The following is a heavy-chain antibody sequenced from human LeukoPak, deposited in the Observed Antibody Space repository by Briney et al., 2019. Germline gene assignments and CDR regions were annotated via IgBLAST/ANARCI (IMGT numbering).Heavy chain of an antibody. CDR2: ISGSDGST. D-gene: IGHD3-9*01. Sequence: GGSLRLSCAASGFTVSSNYMTWVRQAPGKGLEWVSAISGSDGSTYYADSVKGRFTISRDNSKNTLYLQMNSLRAEDTAVYYCAKVYYDILTGYYSYWGQGTLVTVSS. J-gene: IGHJ4*02. V-gene: IGHV3-23*01. CDR1: GFTVSSNY. CDR3: AKVYYDILTGYYSY.